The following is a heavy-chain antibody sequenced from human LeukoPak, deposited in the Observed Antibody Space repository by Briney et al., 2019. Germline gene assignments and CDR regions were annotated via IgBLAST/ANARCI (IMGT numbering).Heavy chain of an antibody. V-gene: IGHV4-30-4*08. J-gene: IGHJ3*02. CDR3: ARDSGRSDAFDI. Sequence: KPSETLSLTCTVSGGSISSGDYYWSWIRQPPGKGLEWIGYIYYSGSTYYNPSLKSRVTISVDTSKNQFSLKLSSVTAADTAVYYCARDSGRSDAFDIWGQGTMLTVSS. CDR1: GGSISSGDYY. D-gene: IGHD1-26*01. CDR2: IYYSGST.